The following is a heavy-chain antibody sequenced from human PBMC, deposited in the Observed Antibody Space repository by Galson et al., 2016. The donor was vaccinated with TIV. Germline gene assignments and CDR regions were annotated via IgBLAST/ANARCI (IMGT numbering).Heavy chain of an antibody. J-gene: IGHJ6*02. CDR2: ISGYNGNA. CDR1: GYFFNSYG. Sequence: SVKASCKASGYFFNSYGLTWLRQAPGQGLEWMGLISGYNGNANYAQKFQGRVTMTTDTSTNTAYMELRSLRSDDTAVYYCTRDRSIAAPRDMDVWGQGTAVTVSS. D-gene: IGHD6-6*01. CDR3: TRDRSIAAPRDMDV. V-gene: IGHV1-18*01.